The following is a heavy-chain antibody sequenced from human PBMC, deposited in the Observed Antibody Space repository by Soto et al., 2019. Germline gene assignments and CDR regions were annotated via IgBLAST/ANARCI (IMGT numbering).Heavy chain of an antibody. CDR1: GYTLTELS. D-gene: IGHD1-1*01. Sequence: ASVKVSCKVSGYTLTELSMHWVRQAPGKGLEWMGGFDPEDGETIYAQKFQGRVTMTEDTSTDTAYMELSSLRSEDTAVYYCATVLVELEPNWFDPWAREPWSPSPQ. CDR2: FDPEDGET. CDR3: ATVLVELEPNWFDP. V-gene: IGHV1-24*01. J-gene: IGHJ5*02.